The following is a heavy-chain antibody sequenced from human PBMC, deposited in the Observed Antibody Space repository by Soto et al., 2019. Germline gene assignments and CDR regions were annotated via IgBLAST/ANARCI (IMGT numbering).Heavy chain of an antibody. CDR2: INPNSGGT. J-gene: IGHJ4*02. Sequence: ASVKVSCKASGYTFTGYYMHWVRQAPGQGLEWMGWINPNSGGTNYAQKFQGRVTMTRDTSISTAYMELSRLRSDDTAVYYCARDPDIVVVPAAQFDYWGQGXLVTVYS. CDR1: GYTFTGYY. V-gene: IGHV1-2*02. CDR3: ARDPDIVVVPAAQFDY. D-gene: IGHD2-2*01.